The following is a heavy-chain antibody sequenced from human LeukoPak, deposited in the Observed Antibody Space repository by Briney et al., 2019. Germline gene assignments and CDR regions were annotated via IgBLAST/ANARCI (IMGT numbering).Heavy chain of an antibody. Sequence: GESLKISCKGSGXSFTSYWIGWVRQMPGKGMEWMGITYPGDSDTRYSPSFQGQVTISADKSISTAYLQWSSLKASDTAMYYCARVTYYDILTVPNFDYWGQGTLVTVSS. CDR3: ARVTYYDILTVPNFDY. J-gene: IGHJ4*02. CDR1: GXSFTSYW. D-gene: IGHD3-9*01. V-gene: IGHV5-51*01. CDR2: TYPGDSDT.